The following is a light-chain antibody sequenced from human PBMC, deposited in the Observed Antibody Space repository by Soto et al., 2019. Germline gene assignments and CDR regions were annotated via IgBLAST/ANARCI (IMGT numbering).Light chain of an antibody. CDR3: CSYTRTSNHYF. Sequence: QSVLTQAASVSGSPGQSITISCTGTSSDIGGYDYVSWYQQRPGKAPKLMIYEVRHRPSGVSNRFSGSKSGNTASLTISGLQAEDEAVYYCCSYTRTSNHYFFGSGTKVTVL. J-gene: IGLJ1*01. CDR2: EVR. CDR1: SSDIGGYDY. V-gene: IGLV2-14*01.